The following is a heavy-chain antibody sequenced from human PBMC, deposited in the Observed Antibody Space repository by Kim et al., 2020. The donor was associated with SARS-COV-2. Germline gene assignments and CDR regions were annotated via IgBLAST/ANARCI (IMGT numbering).Heavy chain of an antibody. V-gene: IGHV3-11*05. CDR1: GFTFRDYY. J-gene: IGHJ4*02. CDR2: ISGRSRSR. Sequence: GGSLRLSCAASGFTFRDYYMSWIRQAPGKGLEWVSFISGRSRSRDYADSVKGRFTISRDDAKNSLYLQMNSLRAEDTAVYYCAREFYYNFDHWGQGILVTVSS. D-gene: IGHD3-10*01. CDR3: AREFYYNFDH.